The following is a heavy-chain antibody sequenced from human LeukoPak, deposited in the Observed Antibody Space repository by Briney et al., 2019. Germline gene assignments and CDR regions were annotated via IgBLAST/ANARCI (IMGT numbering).Heavy chain of an antibody. CDR1: GFTFTKYG. V-gene: IGHV1-2*02. CDR3: ARGVPKIRYFDWSYGGTDWYFDY. J-gene: IGHJ4*02. Sequence: PLASVKVSCKASGFTFTKYGISWVRQAPGQGLEWMGWINPNSGGTNYAQKFQGRVTMTRDTSISTAYMELSRLRSDDTAVYYCARGVPKIRYFDWSYGGTDWYFDYWGQGTLVTVSS. CDR2: INPNSGGT. D-gene: IGHD3-9*01.